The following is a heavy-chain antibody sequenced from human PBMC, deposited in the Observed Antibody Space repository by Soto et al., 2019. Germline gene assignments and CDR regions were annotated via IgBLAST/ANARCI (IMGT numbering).Heavy chain of an antibody. CDR1: GGTFSSYA. CDR3: ARDLDYYGSGSYYNPLAFDY. CDR2: IIPIFGTA. J-gene: IGHJ4*02. Sequence: ASVKVSFKASGGTFSSYAISWVRQAPGQGLEWMGGIIPIFGTANYAQKFQGRVTITADESTSTAYMELSSLRSEDTAVYYCARDLDYYGSGSYYNPLAFDYWGQGTLVTVSS. D-gene: IGHD3-10*01. V-gene: IGHV1-69*13.